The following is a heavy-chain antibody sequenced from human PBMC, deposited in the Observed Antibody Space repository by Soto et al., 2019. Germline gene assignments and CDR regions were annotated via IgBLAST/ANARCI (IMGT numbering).Heavy chain of an antibody. CDR1: GYTFTSYG. CDR2: ISAYNGNT. CDR3: ARVVTTTTLYYYYGMDV. J-gene: IGHJ6*02. Sequence: QVQLVQSGAEVKKPGASVKVSCKASGYTFTSYGISWVRQAPGQGLEWMGWISAYNGNTNYAQKLQGRVTMTTDTSTSTAYMELRSLRSDDTAGYYCARVVTTTTLYYYYGMDVWGQGTTVTVSS. D-gene: IGHD4-4*01. V-gene: IGHV1-18*01.